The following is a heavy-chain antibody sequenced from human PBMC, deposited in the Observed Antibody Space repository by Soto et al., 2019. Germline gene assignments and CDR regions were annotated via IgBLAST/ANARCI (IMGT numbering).Heavy chain of an antibody. V-gene: IGHV3-74*01. CDR2: INTDGSIT. CDR1: GLIFSNYR. J-gene: IGHJ4*02. Sequence: EVQLVESGGGLVQPGGSLRLSCAASGLIFSNYRTHWVRQAPGKGLEWVSRINTDGSITDYADSVKGRFTVSRDNPKSTLYLQMNSLRVEDTAVYYCARDTDGLHYWGQGTLVTVSS. CDR3: ARDTDGLHY.